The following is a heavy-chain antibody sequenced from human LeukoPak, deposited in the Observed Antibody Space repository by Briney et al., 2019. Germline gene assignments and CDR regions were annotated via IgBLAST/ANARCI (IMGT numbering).Heavy chain of an antibody. Sequence: ASVKVSCKGSGYTFTGYYMHWVRQAPGQGLEWMGWINPNSGGTNYAQKFQGRVTMTSDTSISTAYMELSRLRSDDTAVYYCARGWCGSGSYWDCYSFDYWGQGTLVTVSS. V-gene: IGHV1-2*02. CDR1: GYTFTGYY. J-gene: IGHJ4*02. CDR3: ARGWCGSGSYWDCYSFDY. CDR2: INPNSGGT. D-gene: IGHD3-10*01.